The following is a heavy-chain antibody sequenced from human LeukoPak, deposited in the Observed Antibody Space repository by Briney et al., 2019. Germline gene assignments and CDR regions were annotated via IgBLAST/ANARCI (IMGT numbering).Heavy chain of an antibody. CDR3: ARLNREYFDY. Sequence: PGGSLRLSCVASGFTFSSYWMTWVRQPPGKGLEWVANIKEDGSERRYLDSVEGRFTFSRDNAKNSMSLQMAFLKAEDTAVYFCARLNREYFDYWGRGALVTVSS. D-gene: IGHD1-14*01. J-gene: IGHJ4*02. CDR2: IKEDGSER. V-gene: IGHV3-7*04. CDR1: GFTFSSYW.